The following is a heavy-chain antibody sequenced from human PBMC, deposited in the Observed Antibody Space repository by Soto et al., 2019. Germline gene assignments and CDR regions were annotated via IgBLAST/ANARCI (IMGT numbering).Heavy chain of an antibody. CDR3: ARDEVPAANWLDR. D-gene: IGHD2-2*01. CDR1: GSIFINYG. J-gene: IGHJ5*02. Sequence: ASVKVSCKASGSIFINYGITWVRQAPGQGLEWMGWISGYNGNTKYADKLQGRVTMTTDTPTTTAYMELRSLRSDDTAVYYCARDEVPAANWLDRWGQGILVTVYS. CDR2: ISGYNGNT. V-gene: IGHV1-18*01.